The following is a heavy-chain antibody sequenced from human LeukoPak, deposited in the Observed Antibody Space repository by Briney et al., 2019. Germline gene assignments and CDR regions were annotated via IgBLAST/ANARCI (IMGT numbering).Heavy chain of an antibody. Sequence: GGSLRLSCAASGFTFSSFTMSWVRQAPGKGLEWVSSIDSSSNYIYYADSVKGRFTISRDNAKNSLYLQMNSLRAEDTAVYYCAKGPGGYYIGGSYYYYYYMDVWGKGTTVTVSS. CDR3: AKGPGGYYIGGSYYYYYYMDV. V-gene: IGHV3-21*04. CDR1: GFTFSSFT. D-gene: IGHD3-3*01. CDR2: IDSSSNYI. J-gene: IGHJ6*03.